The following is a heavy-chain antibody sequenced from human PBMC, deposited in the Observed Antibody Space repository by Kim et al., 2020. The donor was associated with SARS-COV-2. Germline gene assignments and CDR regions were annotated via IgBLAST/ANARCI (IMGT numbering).Heavy chain of an antibody. Sequence: STDSVKGRFTISRDNAKQTVFLQMNSLRAEDTAVYYCAREEDGGDAFDIWGQGTMVTVSS. V-gene: IGHV3-74*01. CDR3: AREEDGGDAFDI. J-gene: IGHJ3*02. D-gene: IGHD4-17*01.